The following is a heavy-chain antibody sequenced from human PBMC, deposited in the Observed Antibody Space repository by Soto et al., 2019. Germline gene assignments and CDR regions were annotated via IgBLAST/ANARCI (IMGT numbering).Heavy chain of an antibody. CDR1: GYIFTSYG. D-gene: IGHD3-16*01. V-gene: IGHV1-18*01. J-gene: IGHJ6*02. CDR2: INTYNGKT. CDR3: AMVDVYVTPSPQDV. Sequence: ASVKVSCKTSGYIFTSYGIGWSRQAPGQGLEWMGWINTYNGKTNYAQNLQGRVTLTTDTSTSTAYMELRSLRSNDTAIYYCAMVDVYVTPSPQDVWGQGTTVTVSS.